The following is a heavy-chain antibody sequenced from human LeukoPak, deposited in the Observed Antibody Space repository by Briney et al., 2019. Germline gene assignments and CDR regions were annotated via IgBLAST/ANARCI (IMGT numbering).Heavy chain of an antibody. D-gene: IGHD6-19*01. V-gene: IGHV3-23*01. CDR3: AKGPYNSAFDY. J-gene: IGHJ4*02. CDR2: ISGDTERT. CDR1: GFTFSTYA. Sequence: GGSLRLSCADSGFTFSTYAMSWVRQAPGKGLQWVSTISGDTERTYYADSVKGRFTISRDNSKNTLYLQMNSLRADDTAGYYCAKGPYNSAFDYWGQGALVTVSS.